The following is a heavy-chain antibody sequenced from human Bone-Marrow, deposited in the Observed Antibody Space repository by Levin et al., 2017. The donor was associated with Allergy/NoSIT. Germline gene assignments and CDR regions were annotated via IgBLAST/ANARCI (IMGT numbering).Heavy chain of an antibody. Sequence: ASVKVSCKASGYTFTNYAMHWVRQAPGQRLEWMGWINAGNGNTKYSQKFQGRVTITRDTSASTAYMELSSLRSEDTAVYYCARSPPGGGWFDPWGQGTLVTVSS. J-gene: IGHJ5*02. CDR1: GYTFTNYA. V-gene: IGHV1-3*01. CDR3: ARSPPGGGWFDP. CDR2: INAGNGNT. D-gene: IGHD3-10*01.